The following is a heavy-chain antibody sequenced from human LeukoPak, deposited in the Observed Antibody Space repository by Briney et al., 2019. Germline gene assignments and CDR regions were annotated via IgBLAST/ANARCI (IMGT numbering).Heavy chain of an antibody. J-gene: IGHJ6*02. Sequence: GGSLRLSCAASGFTFSSYAMHWVRQAPGKGLEWVAVISYDGSNKYYADSVKGRFTISRDNSKNTLYLQMNSLRAEDTAVYYCARDYGGKTTYYYGMDVWGQGTTVTVSS. CDR2: ISYDGSNK. V-gene: IGHV3-30-3*01. CDR1: GFTFSSYA. D-gene: IGHD4-23*01. CDR3: ARDYGGKTTYYYGMDV.